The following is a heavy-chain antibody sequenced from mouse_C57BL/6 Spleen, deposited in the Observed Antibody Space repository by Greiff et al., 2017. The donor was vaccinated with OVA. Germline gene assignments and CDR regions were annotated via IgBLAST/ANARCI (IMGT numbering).Heavy chain of an antibody. J-gene: IGHJ2*01. V-gene: IGHV1-42*01. Sequence: EVKLVESGPELVKPGASVKISCKASGYSFTGYYMNWVKQSPEKSLEWIGEINPSTGGTTYNQKFKAKATLTVDKSSSTAYMQLKSLTSEDSAVYYCARRGGYDPYYFDDWGQGTTLTVSS. CDR1: GYSFTGYY. CDR2: INPSTGGT. CDR3: ARRGGYDPYYFDD. D-gene: IGHD2-2*01.